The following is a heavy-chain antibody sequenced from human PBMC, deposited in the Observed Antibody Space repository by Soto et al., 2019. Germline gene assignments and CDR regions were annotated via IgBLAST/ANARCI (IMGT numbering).Heavy chain of an antibody. CDR3: AGQTYYYDSVNYGWFDP. J-gene: IGHJ5*02. CDR2: IYPGGNT. CDR1: GFSVATKY. D-gene: IGHD3-10*01. V-gene: IGHV3-53*01. Sequence: DVQLVESGGGLTQPGGSLRLSCAGSGFSVATKYMNWVRQAPGKGLEWVSVIYPGGNTYYTDSVKGRFIISRDDSKNTLYLQMNRLRAEDTPVYFCAGQTYYYDSVNYGWFDPLGQGTLVTVSS.